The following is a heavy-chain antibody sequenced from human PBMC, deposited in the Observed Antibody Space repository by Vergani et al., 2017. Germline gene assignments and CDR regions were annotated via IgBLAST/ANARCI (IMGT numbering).Heavy chain of an antibody. J-gene: IGHJ4*02. CDR1: GFTFSSYS. CDR3: ARDRLAAYDY. D-gene: IGHD2-15*01. V-gene: IGHV3-48*04. Sequence: EVQLLESGGGLVQPGGSLRLSCAASGFTFSSYSMNWVRQAPGKGLEWVSYISSSGSTIYYADSVKGRFTISRDNAKNSLYLQMNSLRAEDTAVYYCARDRLAAYDYWGQGTLVTVSS. CDR2: ISSSGSTI.